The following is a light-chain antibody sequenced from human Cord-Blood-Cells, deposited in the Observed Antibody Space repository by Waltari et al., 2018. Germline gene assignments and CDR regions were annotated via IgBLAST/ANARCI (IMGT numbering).Light chain of an antibody. V-gene: IGKV1-39*01. CDR1: QSISSY. CDR3: QQSYSTPFT. J-gene: IGKJ3*01. Sequence: DIKMTQPHHPLSASVADRVSITCRASQSISSYLNWYQQQPGKAPKLLIYAASSLQSGVPSRFSGSGSGTDFTLTISSLQPEDFATYYCQQSYSTPFTFGPGTKVDIK. CDR2: AAS.